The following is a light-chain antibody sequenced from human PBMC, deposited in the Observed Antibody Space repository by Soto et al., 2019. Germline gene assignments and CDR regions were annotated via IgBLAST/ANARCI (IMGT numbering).Light chain of an antibody. J-gene: IGLJ3*02. Sequence: QSVLTQSPSASASLGASVKLTCTLSSGHSSYATAWHQQQPEKGPRYLMKVNSDGSHIKGDAIPDRFSGSSSGAERYLTISSLQSEDEADYFCQTWGAVKGVFGGGTKLTVL. CDR1: SGHSSYA. CDR2: VNSDGSH. CDR3: QTWGAVKGV. V-gene: IGLV4-69*01.